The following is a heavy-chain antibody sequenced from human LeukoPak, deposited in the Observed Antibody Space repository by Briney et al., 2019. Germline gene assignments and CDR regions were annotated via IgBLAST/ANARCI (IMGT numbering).Heavy chain of an antibody. CDR2: ISSSSSYI. Sequence: GGSLRLSCAASGFTFSSYTMNWVRQAPGKGLEWVSSISSSSSYIYYADSMKGRFTISRDNAKNSLYLQMNSLRAEDTAVYYCASNPGPFDYWGQGTLVTVSS. J-gene: IGHJ4*02. CDR3: ASNPGPFDY. CDR1: GFTFSSYT. D-gene: IGHD1-14*01. V-gene: IGHV3-21*01.